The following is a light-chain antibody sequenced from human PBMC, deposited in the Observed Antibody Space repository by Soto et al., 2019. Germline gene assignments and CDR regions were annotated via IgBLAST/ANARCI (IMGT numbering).Light chain of an antibody. CDR1: QSVSSSY. CDR3: HQYGSSSGT. V-gene: IGKV3-20*01. Sequence: EIVLTQSPGTLSLSPGERATLSCRASQSVSSSYLAWYQQKPGQVPSLLIYGASSRATGIPDRFSGSGSGTDFTRTISRLEPEDFAVYYCHQYGSSSGTFGQGTKVEIK. J-gene: IGKJ1*01. CDR2: GAS.